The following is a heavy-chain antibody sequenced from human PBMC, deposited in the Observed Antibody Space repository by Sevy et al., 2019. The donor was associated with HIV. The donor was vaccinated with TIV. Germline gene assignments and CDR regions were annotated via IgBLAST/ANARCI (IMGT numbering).Heavy chain of an antibody. CDR3: ARGGNRYNWNADYFDY. J-gene: IGHJ4*02. V-gene: IGHV1-18*01. Sequence: ASVRVSCKASGYTFTSYGISWVRQAPGQGLEWMGWISAYNGNTNYAQKLQGRVTMTTDTSTSTAYMELRSLRSDDTAVYYCARGGNRYNWNADYFDYWGQGTLVTVSS. CDR1: GYTFTSYG. D-gene: IGHD1-1*01. CDR2: ISAYNGNT.